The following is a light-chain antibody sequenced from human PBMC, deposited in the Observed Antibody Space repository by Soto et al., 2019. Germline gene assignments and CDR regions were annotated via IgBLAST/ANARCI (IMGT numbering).Light chain of an antibody. V-gene: IGKV3-11*01. CDR2: GAS. CDR3: QQRGKWPST. Sequence: EIVMTQSPATLSVSPGGRATLSCRASQSLNNYLGWYQQKPGQAPRLLIYGASSRATGIPDRFSGSGSATDFSLTITSLEPEDFAVYYCQQRGKWPSTFGPGTKVDIK. CDR1: QSLNNY. J-gene: IGKJ2*02.